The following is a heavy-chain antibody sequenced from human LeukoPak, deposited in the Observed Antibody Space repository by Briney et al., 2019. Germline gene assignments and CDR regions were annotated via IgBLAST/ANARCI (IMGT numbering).Heavy chain of an antibody. V-gene: IGHV4-61*02. D-gene: IGHD2-2*01. CDR2: ICTSGST. CDR1: GGSISSGTYY. CDR3: ARDARLRYCSSTSCYYYYYYYMDV. Sequence: SETLSLTCTVSGGSISSGTYYWSWIRQPTGKGLDWIGRICTSGSTNYNPSLKSRVTISVDTSKNQFSLKLSSVTAADTAVYYCARDARLRYCSSTSCYYYYYYYMDVWGKGTTVTISS. J-gene: IGHJ6*03.